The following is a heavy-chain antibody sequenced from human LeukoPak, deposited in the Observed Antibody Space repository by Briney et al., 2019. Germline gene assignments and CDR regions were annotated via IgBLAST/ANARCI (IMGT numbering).Heavy chain of an antibody. D-gene: IGHD2-15*01. Sequence: PGGSLRLSCAASGFTFSDYYMAWIRQAPGKGLEWISYITSNSYSMYYADSVEGRFTISRDNAEGSVFLQMDGLRVEDTAVYYCATEVDRSFDHWGQGTLVTVSS. V-gene: IGHV3-11*01. CDR3: ATEVDRSFDH. J-gene: IGHJ4*02. CDR2: ITSNSYSM. CDR1: GFTFSDYY.